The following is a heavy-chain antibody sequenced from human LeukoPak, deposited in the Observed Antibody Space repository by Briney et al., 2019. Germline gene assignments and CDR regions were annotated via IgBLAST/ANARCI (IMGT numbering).Heavy chain of an antibody. J-gene: IGHJ4*02. CDR1: GFTFSSYA. D-gene: IGHD3-16*01. CDR2: ISYDGSNK. CDR3: ARARPFAAFDY. V-gene: IGHV3-30-3*01. Sequence: PDRSLLQTFAASGFTFSSYARHWVRQAPGKGLEWVAVISYDGSNKYYADSVKGRLTISRDNSKNTLYLQMNSLRAEDTAVYYCARARPFAAFDYWGQGTLVTVSS.